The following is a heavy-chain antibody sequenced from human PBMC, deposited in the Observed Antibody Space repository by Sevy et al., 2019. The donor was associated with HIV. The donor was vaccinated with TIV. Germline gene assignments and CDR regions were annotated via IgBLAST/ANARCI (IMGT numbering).Heavy chain of an antibody. CDR2: IKVDGSEK. V-gene: IGHV3-7*03. Sequence: GGSLRLTCAASGFTFSRYWMSWVRQAPGKGLEWVANIKVDGSEKYYVDSVKGRFTISRDNAKNSLYLQMNSLRAEDKAVYYCARDCSSTRCLWGMDVWGQGTTVTVSS. J-gene: IGHJ6*02. D-gene: IGHD2-2*01. CDR1: GFTFSRYW. CDR3: ARDCSSTRCLWGMDV.